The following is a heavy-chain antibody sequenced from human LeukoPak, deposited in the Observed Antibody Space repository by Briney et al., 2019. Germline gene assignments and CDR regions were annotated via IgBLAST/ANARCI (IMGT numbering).Heavy chain of an antibody. Sequence: SETLSLTCDVYGGSFRGYYWSWIRQPPGKGLEWIGEINRSGSTNYNPSLKSRVTISVDTSKNQFSLKLSSVTAAADTAVYYCARDFEVGEGFASRAVTFDVWGQGTLVTVSS. J-gene: IGHJ3*01. CDR2: INRSGST. CDR3: ARDFEVGEGFASRAVTFDV. V-gene: IGHV4-34*01. CDR1: GGSFRGYY. D-gene: IGHD3-3*01.